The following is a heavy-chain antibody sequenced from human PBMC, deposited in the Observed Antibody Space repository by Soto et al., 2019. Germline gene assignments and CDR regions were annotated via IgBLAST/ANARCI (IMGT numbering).Heavy chain of an antibody. V-gene: IGHV4-34*01. CDR3: ARDFRTKEFWTGYTAAFDP. CDR1: GGSFSGYY. Sequence: QVQLQQWGAGLLKPSETLSLTCAVYGGSFSGYYWSWIRQPLGKGLEWIGEVHYSGSPNYNPSLESRITISLDTSKTQFSLKLSSVTAADTAVYYCARDFRTKEFWTGYTAAFDPWGQGTLVTVSS. D-gene: IGHD3-3*01. J-gene: IGHJ5*02. CDR2: VHYSGSP.